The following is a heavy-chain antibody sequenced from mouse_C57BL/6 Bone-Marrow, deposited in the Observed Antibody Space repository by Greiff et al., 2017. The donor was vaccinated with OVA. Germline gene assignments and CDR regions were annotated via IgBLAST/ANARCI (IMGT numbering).Heavy chain of an antibody. CDR2: ISNGGGST. V-gene: IGHV5-12*01. Sequence: EVHLVESGGGLVQPGGSLKLSCAASGFTFSDYYMYWVRQTPEKRLEWVAYISNGGGSTYYPDTVKGRFTISRDNAKNTLYLQMSRLKSEDTAMYYCARHKDYYGSSYSYYAMDYWGQGTSVTVSS. J-gene: IGHJ4*01. CDR1: GFTFSDYY. CDR3: ARHKDYYGSSYSYYAMDY. D-gene: IGHD1-1*01.